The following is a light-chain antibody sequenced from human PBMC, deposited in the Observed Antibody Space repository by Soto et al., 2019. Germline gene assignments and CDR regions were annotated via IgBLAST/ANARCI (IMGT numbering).Light chain of an antibody. CDR1: SSDVGGYNY. J-gene: IGLJ2*01. V-gene: IGLV2-14*03. CDR2: DVS. CDR3: SSYASSSTVV. Sequence: QCVLTQPASVSGSPGQSITISCTGTSSDVGGYNYVSWYQQHPGKAPKLMIYDVSNRPSGVSNRFSGSKSGNTASLTISGLQAEDDAYYYCSSYASSSTVVFGGGTKLTVL.